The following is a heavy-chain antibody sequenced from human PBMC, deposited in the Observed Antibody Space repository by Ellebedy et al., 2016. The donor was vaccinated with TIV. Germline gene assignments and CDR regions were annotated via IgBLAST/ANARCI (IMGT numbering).Heavy chain of an antibody. V-gene: IGHV5-51*01. J-gene: IGHJ4*02. CDR1: GYSFTTYW. CDR2: IYPGDSDT. Sequence: GGSLRLSCKGFGYSFTTYWIGWVRQMPGKGLEWMGIIYPGDSDTRYSPSFQGQVTISADKSINTAYLQWSSLKASDTAMYYCARRSYGIYNFDYWGQGTLVTVSS. D-gene: IGHD5-18*01. CDR3: ARRSYGIYNFDY.